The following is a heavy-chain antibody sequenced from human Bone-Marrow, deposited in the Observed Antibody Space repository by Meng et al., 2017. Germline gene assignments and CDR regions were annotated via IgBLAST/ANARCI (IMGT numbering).Heavy chain of an antibody. D-gene: IGHD3-10*01. CDR2: INPNSGGT. Sequence: ASVKVSCKASGYTFTGYYMHWVRQAPGQGLEWMGRINPNSGGTNYAQKVQGRVTMTRDTSISTAYMELSRLRSDDTAVYYCARANELLWVGELLSRGSADYYDGMDVWGQGTTVTVSS. CDR3: ARANELLWVGELLSRGSADYYDGMDV. J-gene: IGHJ6*02. V-gene: IGHV1-2*06. CDR1: GYTFTGYY.